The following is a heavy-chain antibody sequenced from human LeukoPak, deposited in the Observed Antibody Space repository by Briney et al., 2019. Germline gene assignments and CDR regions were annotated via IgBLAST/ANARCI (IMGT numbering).Heavy chain of an antibody. Sequence: ASVKVSCKASGYTFTSYDINWVRQATGQGGEWRGWMNPNPCNTRYAQNFQGTVTMTSNSSISTAYMELSSLISEDTAVYYCARVGSGAYLSYYYYYCMDVWGKGTTVTVSS. J-gene: IGHJ6*03. V-gene: IGHV1-8*01. CDR2: MNPNPCNT. D-gene: IGHD2-15*01. CDR3: ARVGSGAYLSYYYYYCMDV. CDR1: GYTFTSYD.